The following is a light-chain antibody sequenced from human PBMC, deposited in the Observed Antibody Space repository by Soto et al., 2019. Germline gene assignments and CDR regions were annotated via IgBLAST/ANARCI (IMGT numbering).Light chain of an antibody. CDR2: DAS. CDR3: QQTNTSPLT. J-gene: IGKJ1*01. CDR1: QSISSY. Sequence: DIQMTQSPPSLSASVGDRVTITCRSSQSISSYLNWYQQKTGKAPKLLITDASTLQSGAPSRFSGSGSGTDFTLTISSLQPEDFATYYCQQTNTSPLTFGQGTKVDLK. V-gene: IGKV1-39*01.